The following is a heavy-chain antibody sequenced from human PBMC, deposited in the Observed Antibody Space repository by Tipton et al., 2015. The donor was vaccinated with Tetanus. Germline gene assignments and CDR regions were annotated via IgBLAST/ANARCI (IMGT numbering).Heavy chain of an antibody. J-gene: IGHJ4*02. Sequence: QSGAEVKKPGESLKVSCKGSGYTFTSYWIGWVRQMPGKGLEWMGILYPGDSDTRYSPSFQGQVTISADKPISTAYLHWSSLKASDTAIYYCATSGGDCSGGSCYSVWGQGTLVTVSS. CDR3: ATSGGDCSGGSCYSV. CDR1: GYTFTSYW. V-gene: IGHV5-51*04. D-gene: IGHD2-15*01. CDR2: LYPGDSDT.